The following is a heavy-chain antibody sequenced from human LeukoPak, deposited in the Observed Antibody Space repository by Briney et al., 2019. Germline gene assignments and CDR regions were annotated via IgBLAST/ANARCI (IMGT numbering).Heavy chain of an antibody. J-gene: IGHJ5*02. CDR1: GGSISSYY. D-gene: IGHD6-13*01. CDR2: IYTSGSA. CDR3: ARDGIAAAGRRFDP. Sequence: PSETLSLTCTVSGGSISSYYWSWIRQPAGKGLEWIGRIYTSGSANYNPSLKSRVTVSVDTSKNQFSLKLSSVTAADTAVYYCARDGIAAAGRRFDPWGQGTLVTVSS. V-gene: IGHV4-4*07.